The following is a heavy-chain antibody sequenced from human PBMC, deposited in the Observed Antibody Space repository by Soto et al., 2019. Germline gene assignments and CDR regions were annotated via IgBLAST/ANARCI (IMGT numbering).Heavy chain of an antibody. D-gene: IGHD6-19*01. J-gene: IGHJ4*02. V-gene: IGHV4-39*01. Sequence: QLQLQESGPGLVKPSETLSLTCTVSGGSISSSSYYWGWIRQPPGKGLEWLGSIYFSGSPLYNPSLKSRVTISIDTSKNQFSLKVRSVTAADTAVYYCARPDRQDTVAGDYWGQVTLVAVCS. CDR3: ARPDRQDTVAGDY. CDR1: GGSISSSSYY. CDR2: IYFSGSP.